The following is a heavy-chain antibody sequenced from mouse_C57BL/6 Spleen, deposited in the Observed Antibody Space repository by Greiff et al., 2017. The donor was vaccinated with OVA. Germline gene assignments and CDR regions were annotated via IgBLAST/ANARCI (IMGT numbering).Heavy chain of an antibody. V-gene: IGHV1-69*01. D-gene: IGHD4-1*01. CDR3: ALLTGTDY. J-gene: IGHJ2*01. CDR2: IDPSDSYT. Sequence: QVQLQQPGAELVMPGASVKLSCKASGYTFTSYWMHWVKQRPGQGLEWIGEIDPSDSYTNYNQKFKGKSTLTVDKSSSTAFMQLSSLTSADSAVYSFALLTGTDYWGQGPTLTVSS. CDR1: GYTFTSYW.